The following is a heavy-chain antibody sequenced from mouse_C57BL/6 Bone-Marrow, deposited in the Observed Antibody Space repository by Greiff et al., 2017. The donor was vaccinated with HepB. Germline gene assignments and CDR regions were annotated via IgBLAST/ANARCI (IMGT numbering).Heavy chain of an antibody. V-gene: IGHV2-9*01. D-gene: IGHD3-1*01. J-gene: IGHJ4*01. Sequence: VKLMESGPGLVAPSQSLSITCTVSGFSLTSYGVDWVRQPPGKGLEWLGVIWGGGSTNYNSALMSRLSISKDNSKSQVFIKMNSLQTDDTAMYYWAKHEGGLPRGAMDYWGQGTSVTVSS. CDR2: IWGGGST. CDR1: GFSLTSYG. CDR3: AKHEGGLPRGAMDY.